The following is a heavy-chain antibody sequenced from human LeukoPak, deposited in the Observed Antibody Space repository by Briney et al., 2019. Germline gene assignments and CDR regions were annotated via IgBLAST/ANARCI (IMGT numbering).Heavy chain of an antibody. CDR1: GFAFSSQA. V-gene: IGHV3-23*01. CDR3: ANEVRPNDY. CDR2: ISDSGDTA. J-gene: IGHJ4*02. D-gene: IGHD4/OR15-4a*01. Sequence: GGSLRLSCAASGFAFSSQAMGWVRQAPGKGLEWVSVISDSGDTAYYADSVKGRFTISRDNSKNTLYLQMNSLRAEDTALYFCANEVRPNDYWGRGTLVTVSS.